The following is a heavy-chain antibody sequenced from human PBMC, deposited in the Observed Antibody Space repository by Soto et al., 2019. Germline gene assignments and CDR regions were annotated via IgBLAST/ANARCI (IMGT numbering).Heavy chain of an antibody. J-gene: IGHJ4*02. D-gene: IGHD3-22*01. CDR1: GGTFSSYA. CDR3: ARDHGPEYYYDSSPYFDY. Sequence: GASVKVSCKASGGTFSSYAISRVRQAPGQGLEWMGGIIPIFGTANYAQKFQGRVTITADESTSTAYMELSSLRSEDTAVYYCARDHGPEYYYDSSPYFDYWGQGTLVTVSS. CDR2: IIPIFGTA. V-gene: IGHV1-69*13.